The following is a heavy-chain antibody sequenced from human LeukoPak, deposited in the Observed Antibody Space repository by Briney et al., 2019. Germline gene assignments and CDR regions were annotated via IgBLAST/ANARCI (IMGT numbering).Heavy chain of an antibody. CDR3: ARHYDSSGYPYFQH. Sequence: PGESLKISCKGSGYSFTSYWIGWVRQMPGKGLEWMGIIYTGDSDTRYSPSFQGQVTISADKSISTPYLQWSSLKASDTAMYYCARHYDSSGYPYFQHWGQGTLVTVSS. J-gene: IGHJ1*01. D-gene: IGHD3-22*01. CDR1: GYSFTSYW. V-gene: IGHV5-51*01. CDR2: IYTGDSDT.